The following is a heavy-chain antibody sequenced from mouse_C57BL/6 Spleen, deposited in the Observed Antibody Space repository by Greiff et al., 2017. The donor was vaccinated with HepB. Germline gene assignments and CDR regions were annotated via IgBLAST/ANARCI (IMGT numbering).Heavy chain of an antibody. CDR1: GFTFSDYG. D-gene: IGHD3-3*01. Sequence: EVMLVESGGGLVKPGGSLKLSCAASGFTFSDYGMHWVRQAPEKGLEWVAYISSGSSTIYYADTVKGRFTISRDNAKNTLFLQMTSLRSEDTAMYYCARRRDSYFDYWGQGTTLTVSS. V-gene: IGHV5-17*01. J-gene: IGHJ2*01. CDR2: ISSGSSTI. CDR3: ARRRDSYFDY.